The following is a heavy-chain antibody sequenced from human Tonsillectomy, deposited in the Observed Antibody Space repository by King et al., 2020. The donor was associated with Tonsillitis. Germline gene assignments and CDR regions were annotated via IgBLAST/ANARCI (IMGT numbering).Heavy chain of an antibody. CDR2: ISSSSIYT. CDR3: AREVPAATNWFDP. D-gene: IGHD2-2*01. V-gene: IGHV3-11*05. CDR1: GFIFSDYY. J-gene: IGHJ5*02. Sequence: QLVQSGGGLVKPGGSLRLSCAASGFIFSDYYMSWIRQAPGKGLEWVSYISSSSIYTNYADSVKGRFTISRDNAKNSLSLQMNSLRAEDTAVYYCAREVPAATNWFDPWGQGTLVTVSS.